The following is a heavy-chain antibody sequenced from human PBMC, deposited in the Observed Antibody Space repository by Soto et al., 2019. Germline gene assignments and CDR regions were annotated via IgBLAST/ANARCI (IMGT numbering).Heavy chain of an antibody. CDR2: IIPAFGTT. D-gene: IGHD2-15*01. Sequence: QVQLEQSGAEVKKPGSSVKVSCKASGGTFSTHAIIWVRQAPGQGLAWMGGIIPAFGTTYFAQQFKGRVTLSADDLATTAYMEVSSLSSEDTAVYYCARGYCSGGNCYSGMYVWGQGTTVTVSS. CDR1: GGTFSTHA. CDR3: ARGYCSGGNCYSGMYV. V-gene: IGHV1-69*01. J-gene: IGHJ6*02.